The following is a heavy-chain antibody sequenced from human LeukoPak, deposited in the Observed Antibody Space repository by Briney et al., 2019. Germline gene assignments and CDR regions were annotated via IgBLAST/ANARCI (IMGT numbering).Heavy chain of an antibody. Sequence: GGSLRLSCAASGFTFSSYAMRWVRQAPGKGLEWVSAISGSGGSTYYADSVKGRFTISRDNSKNTLYLQMNSLRAEDTAVYYCAKDVLLWFGELLNWGQGTLVTVSS. CDR1: GFTFSSYA. V-gene: IGHV3-23*01. J-gene: IGHJ4*02. CDR2: ISGSGGST. D-gene: IGHD3-10*01. CDR3: AKDVLLWFGELLN.